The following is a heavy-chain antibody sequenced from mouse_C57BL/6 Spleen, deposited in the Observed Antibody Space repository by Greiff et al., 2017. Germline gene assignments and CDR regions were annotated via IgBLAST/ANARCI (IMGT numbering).Heavy chain of an antibody. CDR2: IYPGGGYT. Sequence: VKLQESGAELVRPGTSVKMSCKASGYTFTNYWIGWAKQRPGHGLEWIGDIYPGGGYTNYNEKFKGKATLTADKSSSTAYMQFSSLTSENSTIYYCARIYGSSWYYFDYWGQGTTLTVSS. CDR1: GYTFTNYW. V-gene: IGHV1-63*01. CDR3: ARIYGSSWYYFDY. J-gene: IGHJ2*01. D-gene: IGHD1-1*01.